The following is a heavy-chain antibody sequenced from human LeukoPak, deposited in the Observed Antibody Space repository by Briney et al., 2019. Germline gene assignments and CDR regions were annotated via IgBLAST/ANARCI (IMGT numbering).Heavy chain of an antibody. CDR1: GFTFSSYA. J-gene: IGHJ4*02. Sequence: PGGSLRLSCAASGFTFSSYAMSWVRQAPGKGLEWVSAISGSGGSTYYADSVKGRFTISRDNSKNTLYLQMNSLRAEDTAVYYCARDHGRYCSGGSCPFDYWGQGTLVTVSS. V-gene: IGHV3-23*01. CDR2: ISGSGGST. D-gene: IGHD2-15*01. CDR3: ARDHGRYCSGGSCPFDY.